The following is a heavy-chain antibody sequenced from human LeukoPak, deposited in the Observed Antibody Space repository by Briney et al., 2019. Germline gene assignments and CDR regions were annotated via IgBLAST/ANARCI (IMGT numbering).Heavy chain of an antibody. CDR2: ISAYNGNT. J-gene: IGHJ6*02. Sequence: GASVKVSCKASGYTFTSYGISWVRQAPGQGLEWMGWISAYNGNTNYAQKLQGRVTMTTDTSTSTACMELRSPRSDDTAVYYCASDYYDSSGYQDYYYGMDVWGQGTTVTVSS. CDR3: ASDYYDSSGYQDYYYGMDV. CDR1: GYTFTSYG. V-gene: IGHV1-18*01. D-gene: IGHD3-22*01.